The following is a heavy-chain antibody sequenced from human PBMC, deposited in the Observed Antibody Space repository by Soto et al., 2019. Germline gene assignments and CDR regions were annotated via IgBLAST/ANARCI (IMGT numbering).Heavy chain of an antibody. CDR1: GGTFSSYA. CDR2: IIPIFGTA. Sequence: SMKVSCKASGGTFSSYAISWVRQAPGQGLEWKGGIIPIFGTAKYAQKFQGRVTITAYESTIIAYLELSSLRSEDTAVYYCARDRGIAAAGLSNWFDPWGQGTLVTVSS. CDR3: ARDRGIAAAGLSNWFDP. D-gene: IGHD6-13*01. V-gene: IGHV1-69*13. J-gene: IGHJ5*02.